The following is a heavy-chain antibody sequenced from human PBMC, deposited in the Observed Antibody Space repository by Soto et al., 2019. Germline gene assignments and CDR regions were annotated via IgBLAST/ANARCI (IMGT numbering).Heavy chain of an antibody. CDR1: GGTFSSYA. CDR3: ARGRGIQLWLIDY. CDR2: IIPIFGTA. D-gene: IGHD5-18*01. V-gene: IGHV1-69*06. J-gene: IGHJ4*02. Sequence: SVKVSCKASGGTFSSYAMSWVRQAPGQGLEWMGGIIPIFGTANYAQKFQGRVTITADKSTSTAYMELSSLRSEDTAVYYCARGRGIQLWLIDYWGQGTLVTVSS.